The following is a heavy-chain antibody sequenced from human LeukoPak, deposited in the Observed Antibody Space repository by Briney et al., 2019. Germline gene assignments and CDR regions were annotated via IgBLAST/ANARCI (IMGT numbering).Heavy chain of an antibody. D-gene: IGHD1-26*01. CDR3: ASHSEGRGSNY. J-gene: IGHJ4*02. CDR2: IIPILGIA. V-gene: IGHV1-69*04. CDR1: GGTFSSYA. Sequence: ASVKISCKASGGTFSSYAISWVRQAPGQGLEGMGRIIPILGIANYAQKFQGRVTITADKSTSTAYMELSSLRSEDTAVYYCASHSEGRGSNYWGQGTLVTVSS.